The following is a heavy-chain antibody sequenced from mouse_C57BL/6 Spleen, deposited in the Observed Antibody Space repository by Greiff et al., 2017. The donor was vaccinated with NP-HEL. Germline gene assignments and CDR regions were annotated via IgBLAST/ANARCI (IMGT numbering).Heavy chain of an antibody. V-gene: IGHV1-55*01. CDR1: GYTFTSYW. Sequence: QVQLQQSGAELVKPGASVKMSCKASGYTFTSYWITWVKQRPGQGLEWIGDIYPGSGSTNYNEKFKSKATLTVDTSSSTAYMQLSSLTSEDSAVYYWARGYYYGSSYVAWFAYWGQGTLVTVSA. J-gene: IGHJ3*01. D-gene: IGHD1-1*01. CDR3: ARGYYYGSSYVAWFAY. CDR2: IYPGSGST.